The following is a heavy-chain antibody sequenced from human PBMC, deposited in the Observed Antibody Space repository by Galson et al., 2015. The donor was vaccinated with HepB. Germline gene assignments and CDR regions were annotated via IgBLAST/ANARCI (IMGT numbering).Heavy chain of an antibody. V-gene: IGHV3-33*01. CDR1: GFSFSNYA. D-gene: IGHD3-9*01. J-gene: IGHJ4*02. Sequence: SLRLSCATSGFSFSNYAIHWVRQAPGKGLEWVSHIWFDGSNKYYGDSVKGRFTISRDDSKNTVCLQMNSLRAEDTALYYCARGHRDTGFYQEFDYWGQGTPVTVSS. CDR2: IWFDGSNK. CDR3: ARGHRDTGFYQEFDY.